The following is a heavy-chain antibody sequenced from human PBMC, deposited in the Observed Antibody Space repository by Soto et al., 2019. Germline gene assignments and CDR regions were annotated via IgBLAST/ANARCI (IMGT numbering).Heavy chain of an antibody. CDR3: TKGGIPRRYNIPKVDFDY. Sequence: QAGGSLRLSCAASGFTFSSYAMTWVRQSPGKELEWVSTINGGGISSFYPDSVKGRFTISRDNSKNTLYLQMNNLRADDTAVYYCTKGGIPRRYNIPKVDFDYWGQGSLVTVSS. J-gene: IGHJ4*02. CDR2: INGGGISS. V-gene: IGHV3-23*01. D-gene: IGHD1-1*01. CDR1: GFTFSSYA.